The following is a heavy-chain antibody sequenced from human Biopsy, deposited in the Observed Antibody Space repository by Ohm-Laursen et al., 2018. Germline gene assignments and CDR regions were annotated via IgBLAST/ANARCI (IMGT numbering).Heavy chain of an antibody. CDR3: AGSLTRMVRAVTYFQH. CDR1: GYTFTTYD. D-gene: IGHD3-10*01. Sequence: GASVKVSCKASGYTFTTYDINWVRQATGQGLEWMGWMNPNSGDTGYAQKFQGRVAMTRNTSISTAYMELSSLRSEDTAVYYCAGSLTRMVRAVTYFQHWGQGTLVTVSS. CDR2: MNPNSGDT. V-gene: IGHV1-8*01. J-gene: IGHJ1*01.